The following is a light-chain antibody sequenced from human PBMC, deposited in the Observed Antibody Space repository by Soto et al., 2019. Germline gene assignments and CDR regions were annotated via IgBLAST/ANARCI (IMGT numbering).Light chain of an antibody. Sequence: DIQMTQSPSTLSASVGDRVTITCRASQSISSWLAWYQQKPGTAPNLLIYKASTLQSGVPSRFSGSGSGTEFTLTISSLESEDFAVYYCQQYNDWFSITFGQGTRLEIK. V-gene: IGKV1-5*03. J-gene: IGKJ5*01. CDR2: KAS. CDR3: QQYNDWFSIT. CDR1: QSISSW.